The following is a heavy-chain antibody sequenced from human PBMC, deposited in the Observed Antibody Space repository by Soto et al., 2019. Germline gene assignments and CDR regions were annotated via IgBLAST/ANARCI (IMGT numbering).Heavy chain of an antibody. V-gene: IGHV4-4*02. CDR1: SGSISTGNW. J-gene: IGHJ4*02. D-gene: IGHD6-25*01. CDR3: ARVFSSGSGWMYYFDF. Sequence: QVELQESGLRLVKSSGTLSLTCEVSSGSISTGNWWSWVRQPPGKGLEWIGEIDYTGATNYNPSLNSRLTMTIDKSKDQFSLILTSATAADTAVYYCARVFSSGSGWMYYFDFWGQGILVSVSS. CDR2: IDYTGAT.